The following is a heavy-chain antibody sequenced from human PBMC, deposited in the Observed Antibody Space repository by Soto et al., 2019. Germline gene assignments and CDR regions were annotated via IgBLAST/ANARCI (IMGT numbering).Heavy chain of an antibody. V-gene: IGHV3-48*02. Sequence: EVQLVESGGGLVQPGGSLRLSCAATGFTFSSYSMNWVRQAPGKGLEWGSYISSSSTTIYYADSVKGRFIISTDNAKDSVYLHMNSLRDEDTAVYYCARDDSFVPSDYGDYRPGSSDYWGQGTLVTVSS. D-gene: IGHD4-17*01. CDR1: GFTFSSYS. CDR3: ARDDSFVPSDYGDYRPGSSDY. J-gene: IGHJ4*02. CDR2: ISSSSTTI.